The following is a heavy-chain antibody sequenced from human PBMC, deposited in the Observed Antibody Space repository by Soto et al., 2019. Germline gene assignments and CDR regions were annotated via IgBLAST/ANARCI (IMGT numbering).Heavy chain of an antibody. V-gene: IGHV1-24*01. Sequence: QVQLVQSGAEVTKPGASVKVSCKVFGHSLRELSIHWVRQPPGKGLEWMGGYDLGEAKLSHAQKFQGRITLTEDTSTDTGYMELSSLTYEDTALYYCATDSPRRSTHYGLDAYYFYGMDVWDQGTSVTVSS. CDR1: GHSLRELS. CDR3: ATDSPRRSTHYGLDAYYFYGMDV. CDR2: YDLGEAKL. D-gene: IGHD3-10*01. J-gene: IGHJ6*02.